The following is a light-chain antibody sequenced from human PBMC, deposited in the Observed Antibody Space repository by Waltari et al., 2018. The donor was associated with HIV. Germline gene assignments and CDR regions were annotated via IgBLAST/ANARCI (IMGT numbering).Light chain of an antibody. Sequence: DVQMTQSPSSLSAFVGDRVTITCRASQGIGIFLAWFQQKPGKVPKLLISGASTLHSGVPSRFSGSGSGTDFALTISSLQPEDVASYYCQKYNSAPFTFGPGTKVDLK. V-gene: IGKV1-27*01. CDR1: QGIGIF. CDR2: GAS. CDR3: QKYNSAPFT. J-gene: IGKJ3*01.